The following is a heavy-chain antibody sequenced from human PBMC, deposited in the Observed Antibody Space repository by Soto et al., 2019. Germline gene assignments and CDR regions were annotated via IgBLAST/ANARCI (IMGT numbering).Heavy chain of an antibody. CDR2: INSDGTDS. Sequence: SLRLSCAAAGFDFEDFAMHWVRQAPGKGLEWVSLINSDGTDSYYMDSVRGRFTISRDNGKNSLYLQMDRLRPEDTAFYFCAKALYYYDSSPLDHWGQGTTVTVS. V-gene: IGHV3-43D*04. CDR1: GFDFEDFA. J-gene: IGHJ6*02. CDR3: AKALYYYDSSPLDH. D-gene: IGHD3-22*01.